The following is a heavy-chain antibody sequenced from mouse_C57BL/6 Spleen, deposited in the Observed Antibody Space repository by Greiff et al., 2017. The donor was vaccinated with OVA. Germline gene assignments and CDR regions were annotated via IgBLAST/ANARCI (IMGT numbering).Heavy chain of an antibody. CDR2: IDPETGGT. D-gene: IGHD2-2*01. J-gene: IGHJ1*03. Sequence: QVQLKESGAELVRPGASVTLSCKASGYTFTDYEMHWVKQTPVHGLEWIGAIDPETGGTAYNQKFKGKAILTADKSSSTAYMELRSLTSEDSAVYYCTRNYGYERYFDVWGTGTTVTVSS. CDR3: TRNYGYERYFDV. V-gene: IGHV1-15*01. CDR1: GYTFTDYE.